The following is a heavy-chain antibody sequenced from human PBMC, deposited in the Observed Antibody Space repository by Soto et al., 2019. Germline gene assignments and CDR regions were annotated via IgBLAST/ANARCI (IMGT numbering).Heavy chain of an antibody. V-gene: IGHV1-18*01. CDR2: ISAYNGNT. CDR3: AREAPPRIGRSGYFTGWFDP. J-gene: IGHJ5*02. D-gene: IGHD3-3*01. Sequence: QVQLVQSGAEVKKPGASVKVSCKASGYTFTSYGISWVRQAPGQGLEWMGWISAYNGNTNYAQKLKGRVTMTTDTAKIRAYMELRSLRADDTDVYYCAREAPPRIGRSGYFTGWFDPWGQGTLVTVSS. CDR1: GYTFTSYG.